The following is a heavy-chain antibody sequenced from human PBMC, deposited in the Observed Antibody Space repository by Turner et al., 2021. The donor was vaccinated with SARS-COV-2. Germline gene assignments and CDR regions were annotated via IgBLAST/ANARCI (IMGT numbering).Heavy chain of an antibody. CDR3: ARDLGEEPGY. V-gene: IGHV3-30-3*01. CDR1: GFTFSSYA. CDR2: ISYDGSNK. Sequence: QVQLVESAGGVVQPGRSLRISCAASGFTFSSYAMHWVRQAPGKGLEWVAVISYDGSNKSYADSVKGRFTISRDNYKNTLYLQMNSLRAEDTAVYYCARDLGEEPGYWGQGTLVTVSS. D-gene: IGHD2-21*01. J-gene: IGHJ4*02.